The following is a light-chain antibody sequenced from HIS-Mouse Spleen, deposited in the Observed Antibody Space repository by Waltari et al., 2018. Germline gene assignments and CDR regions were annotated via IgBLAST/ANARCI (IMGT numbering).Light chain of an antibody. CDR2: NVS. V-gene: IGLV2-14*03. CDR3: SSYTSSSTLV. J-gene: IGLJ1*01. Sequence: QSALTQPASVSGSPGQSITISCTGTSSDVGGYNYVSWYQQHPGKAPKLMIYNVSNRPSRVLTRFSGSKSGNAASLTISGLQAEDEADYYCSSYTSSSTLVFGTGTKVTVL. CDR1: SSDVGGYNY.